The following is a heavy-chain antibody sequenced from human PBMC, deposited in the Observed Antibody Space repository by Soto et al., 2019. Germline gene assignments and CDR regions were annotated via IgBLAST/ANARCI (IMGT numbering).Heavy chain of an antibody. D-gene: IGHD3-10*01. V-gene: IGHV3-7*01. CDR3: ARVVGKWFDP. CDR2: IRQDGNEK. J-gene: IGHJ5*02. Sequence: GGSLRLSCAASGFTFNTYFMSWVRQAPGKGLEWVASIRQDGNEKYYVDFAKGRFTISRDNAKNSLFLQMNSLRVEDTAAYYCARVVGKWFDPWGQGT. CDR1: GFTFNTYF.